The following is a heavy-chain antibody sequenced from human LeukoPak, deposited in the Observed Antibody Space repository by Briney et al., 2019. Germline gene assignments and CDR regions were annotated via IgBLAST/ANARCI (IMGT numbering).Heavy chain of an antibody. CDR1: PFTFSGYW. J-gene: IGHJ5*01. V-gene: IGHV3-74*03. CDR3: ARAGYSSGFDS. Sequence: GGSLILSCTASPFTFSGYWMHWVRQAPGKGLVWVSRINSDGYSITYADSVKGRFTISRDNAKNTLYLQMNSLIVEDTAVYFCARAGYSSGFDSWGQGTLVTVSS. CDR2: INSDGYSI. D-gene: IGHD6-19*01.